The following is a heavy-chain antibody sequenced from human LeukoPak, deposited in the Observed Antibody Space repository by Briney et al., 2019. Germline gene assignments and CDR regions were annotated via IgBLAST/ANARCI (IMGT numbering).Heavy chain of an antibody. CDR2: INAGNGNT. D-gene: IGHD3/OR15-3a*01. CDR1: GYTFTSYA. Sequence: ASVKVSCKASGYTFTSYAMHWVRQAPGQRLEWMGWINAGNGNTKYSQRFQGRVTITRDTSASTAYMELSSLRSEDTAVYYCARGWTGDLGDAFDIWGQGTMVTVSS. V-gene: IGHV1-3*01. CDR3: ARGWTGDLGDAFDI. J-gene: IGHJ3*02.